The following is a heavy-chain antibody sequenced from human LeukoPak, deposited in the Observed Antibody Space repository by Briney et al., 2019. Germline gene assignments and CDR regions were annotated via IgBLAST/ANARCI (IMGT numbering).Heavy chain of an antibody. CDR2: INTSGNT. Sequence: PSETLSLTCSVSGGSISNYYWSWIRQPAGKGLQWIGRINTSGNTDYNPPPKSRVTMSVDTSKNHFSLNLSSLTAADTAVYYCARSRGTSLVTRFDYWGQGTLVTVSS. CDR3: ARSRGTSLVTRFDY. D-gene: IGHD1/OR15-1a*01. V-gene: IGHV4-4*07. J-gene: IGHJ4*02. CDR1: GGSISNYY.